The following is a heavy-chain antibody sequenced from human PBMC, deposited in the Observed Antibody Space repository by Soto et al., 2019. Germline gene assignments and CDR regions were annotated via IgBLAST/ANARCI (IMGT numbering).Heavy chain of an antibody. CDR3: VKLGSDYYDSSGQ. Sequence: GGSLRLSCSASGFTFSSYAMHWVRQAPGKGLEYVSAISSNGGSTYYADSVKGRFTISRDNSKNTLYLQMSSLRAEDTAVYYCVKLGSDYYDSSGQWGQGTLVTVSS. J-gene: IGHJ4*02. CDR1: GFTFSSYA. CDR2: ISSNGGST. D-gene: IGHD3-22*01. V-gene: IGHV3-64D*08.